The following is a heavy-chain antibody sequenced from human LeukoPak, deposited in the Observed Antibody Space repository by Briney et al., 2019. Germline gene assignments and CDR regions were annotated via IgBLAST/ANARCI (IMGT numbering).Heavy chain of an antibody. CDR3: ARGTRITIFGVVKSYYMDV. D-gene: IGHD3-3*01. V-gene: IGHV1-69*01. J-gene: IGHJ6*03. CDR1: GGTFSSYA. CDR2: IIPIFGTA. Sequence: GSSVKVSCKASGGTFSSYAISWVRQAPGQGLEWMGGIIPIFGTANYAQKFQGRVTITAGESTSTAYMELSSLRSEDTAVYYCARGTRITIFGVVKSYYMDVWGKGTTVTVSS.